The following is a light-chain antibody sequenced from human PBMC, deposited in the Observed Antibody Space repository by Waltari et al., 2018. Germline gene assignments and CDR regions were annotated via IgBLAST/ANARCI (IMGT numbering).Light chain of an antibody. CDR3: QVWDSDSNHPV. CDR1: SGKR. Sequence: SSVLTQPPSVSVAPGKTARITCGGTSGKRVHWYQRKPGQAPVLVIYFDSDRPSGLPERFSGSNSGNTATLTVSGVEAGDEADYYCQVWDSDSNHPVFGGGAKLTAL. V-gene: IGLV3-21*04. CDR2: FDS. J-gene: IGLJ3*02.